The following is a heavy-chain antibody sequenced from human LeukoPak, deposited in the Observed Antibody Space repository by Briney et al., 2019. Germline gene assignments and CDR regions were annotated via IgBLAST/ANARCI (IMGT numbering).Heavy chain of an antibody. J-gene: IGHJ4*02. CDR3: AKDGASGYSGADY. V-gene: IGHV3-30*18. Sequence: GRSLRLSCAASGFTFSSYGMHWVRQAPGKGLEWVAVISYDGSNKYYADSVKGRFTISRDNSKNTLYLQMNSLRAEDTAVFYCAKDGASGYSGADYWAREPWSPSPQ. CDR2: ISYDGSNK. CDR1: GFTFSSYG. D-gene: IGHD5-12*01.